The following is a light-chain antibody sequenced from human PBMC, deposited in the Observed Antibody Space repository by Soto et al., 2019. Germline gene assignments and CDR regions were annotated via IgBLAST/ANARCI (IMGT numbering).Light chain of an antibody. CDR3: QQSSSAPLT. J-gene: IGKJ1*01. Sequence: DIQVTQSLSSLSAFVGDRVTITCRTSQTISNNLNWYQQQPGKAPNLLIYGASSLQSGVPSRFSGSGSGTDFTLTISSLQPEDFATYFCQQSSSAPLTFGQGTKV. V-gene: IGKV1-39*01. CDR2: GAS. CDR1: QTISNN.